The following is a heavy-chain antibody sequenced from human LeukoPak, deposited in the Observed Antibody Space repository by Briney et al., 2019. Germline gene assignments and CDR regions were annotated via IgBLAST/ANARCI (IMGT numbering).Heavy chain of an antibody. CDR3: PKGCASTSCYTSEY. J-gene: IGHJ4*02. V-gene: IGHV3-23*01. CDR1: GFTFSSYA. CDR2: ISGSGDST. Sequence: GGSLRLSYAASGFTFSSYAMSWVRQAPGRGLEWVSTISGSGDSTYSAASVKGRFTISRDNSRNTLYLQMNSLRPEDTAVYYCPKGCASTSCYTSEYWGQGTLVTVSS. D-gene: IGHD2-2*02.